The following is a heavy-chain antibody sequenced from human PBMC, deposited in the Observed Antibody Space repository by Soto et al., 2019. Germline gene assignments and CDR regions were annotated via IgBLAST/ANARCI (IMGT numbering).Heavy chain of an antibody. J-gene: IGHJ4*02. Sequence: SETLSLTCTVSGGSISSSSHYWGWIRQPPGKGLEWIGSIYYRGSTFYNPSLKSRVTITVDTPNNQFSLKLTSVTAADTAVYYCARRADSGSYREYFFDYWGQGGLVTVSS. D-gene: IGHD1-26*01. CDR3: ARRADSGSYREYFFDY. CDR2: IYYRGST. V-gene: IGHV4-39*01. CDR1: GGSISSSSHY.